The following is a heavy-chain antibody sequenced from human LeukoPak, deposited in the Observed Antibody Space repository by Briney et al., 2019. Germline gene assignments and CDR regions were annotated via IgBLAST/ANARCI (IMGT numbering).Heavy chain of an antibody. CDR2: MNPNSGNT. V-gene: IGHV1-8*01. Sequence: ASVKLSCKASGYTFTSYDINWVRQANAQGLEWMGWMNPNSGNTRYAQKFQGRVTMTRNASISTAYMELSSLRSEDTAVYYCARIKSLPRRSNMVVVPATTYFDYWGQGTLVTVSS. CDR3: ARIKSLPRRSNMVVVPATTYFDY. CDR1: GYTFTSYD. D-gene: IGHD2-2*01. J-gene: IGHJ4*02.